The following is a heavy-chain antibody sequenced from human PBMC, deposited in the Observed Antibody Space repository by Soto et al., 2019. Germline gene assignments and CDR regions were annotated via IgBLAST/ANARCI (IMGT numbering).Heavy chain of an antibody. V-gene: IGHV3-53*01. CDR1: GFTVSSNY. D-gene: IGHD3-10*01. CDR3: ARDRASLYGMDV. Sequence: EVQLVESGGGLIQPGGSLRLSCAASGFTVSSNYMSWVRQAPGKGLEWVSVIYSGGSTYYADSVKGRFTIPRDNSKNTLYLQMNSLRAEDTAVYYCARDRASLYGMDVWGQGTTVTVSS. CDR2: IYSGGST. J-gene: IGHJ6*02.